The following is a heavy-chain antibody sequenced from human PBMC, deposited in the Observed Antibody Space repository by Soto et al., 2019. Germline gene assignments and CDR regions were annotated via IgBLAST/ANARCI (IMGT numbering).Heavy chain of an antibody. V-gene: IGHV1-69*13. CDR1: GGTFSSYA. D-gene: IGHD2-2*01. CDR2: IIPIFGTA. CDR3: AGSQVLDIVVVPAAIDY. J-gene: IGHJ4*02. Sequence: GASVKVSCKASGGTFSSYAISWVRQAPGQGLEWMGGIIPIFGTANYAQKFQGRVTITADESTSTAYMELSSLRSEDTAVYYCAGSQVLDIVVVPAAIDYWGQGTLVTVSS.